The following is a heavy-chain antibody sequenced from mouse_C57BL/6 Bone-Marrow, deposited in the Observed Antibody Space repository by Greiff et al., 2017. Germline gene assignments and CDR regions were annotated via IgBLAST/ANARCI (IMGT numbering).Heavy chain of an antibody. CDR3: ARDGSSYERYFDV. CDR1: GYTFTSYW. Sequence: VQLQQPGAELVMPGASVKLSCKASGYTFTSYWMHWVKQRPGQGLEWIGEIDPSDSYTNYNQKFKGKSTLTVDKSSSTAYMQLSSLTSEDSAVYYCARDGSSYERYFDVWGTGTTVTVSS. V-gene: IGHV1-69*01. CDR2: IDPSDSYT. D-gene: IGHD1-1*01. J-gene: IGHJ1*03.